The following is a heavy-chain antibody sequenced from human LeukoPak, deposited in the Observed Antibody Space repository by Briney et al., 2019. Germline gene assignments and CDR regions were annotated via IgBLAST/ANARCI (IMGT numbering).Heavy chain of an antibody. CDR2: ISSSSSTI. J-gene: IGHJ6*03. CDR1: GFTFSSYS. CDR3: AREARTNHCSGGSCFLPHYYYYYYMDV. D-gene: IGHD2-15*01. Sequence: GGSLRLSCAASGFTFSSYSMNWVSQAPGKGVEWVSYISSSSSTIYYADSVKGRFTISRDNAKNSLYLQMNSLRAEDTAVYYCAREARTNHCSGGSCFLPHYYYYYYMDVWGKGTTVTVSS. V-gene: IGHV3-48*04.